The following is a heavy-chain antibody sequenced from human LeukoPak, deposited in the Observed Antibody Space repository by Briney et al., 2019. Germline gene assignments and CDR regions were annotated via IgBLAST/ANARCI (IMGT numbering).Heavy chain of an antibody. D-gene: IGHD1-7*01. CDR3: AREGGTVEIGEFDY. CDR2: IQYDDSEK. J-gene: IGHJ4*02. CDR1: XFTFTFSTSG. V-gene: IGHV3-30*02. Sequence: GGXLRLXXXXXXFTFTFSTSGMHWVRQAPGKGLEWVAFIQYDDSEKSYADSVKGRCTTSRDNSKSTVYLQMNSLRAEDTAVYYCAREGGTVEIGEFDYWGQGTLVTVSS.